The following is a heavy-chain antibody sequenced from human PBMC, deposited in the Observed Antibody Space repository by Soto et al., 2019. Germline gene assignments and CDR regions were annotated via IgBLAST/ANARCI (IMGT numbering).Heavy chain of an antibody. D-gene: IGHD7-27*01. Sequence: GGSLRLSCAASGFTFSSYEMNWVRQAPGKGLEWVSYISSSGSTIYYADSVKGRFTISRDNAKNSLYLQMNGLRAEDTAVYYCARTQPGLDPWGQGTLVTVSS. CDR2: ISSSGSTI. CDR3: ARTQPGLDP. J-gene: IGHJ5*02. V-gene: IGHV3-48*03. CDR1: GFTFSSYE.